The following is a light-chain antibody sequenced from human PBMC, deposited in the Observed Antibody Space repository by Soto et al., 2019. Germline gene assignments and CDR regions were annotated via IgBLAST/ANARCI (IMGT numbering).Light chain of an antibody. Sequence: EIVMTQSPATLSVSPGERATLSCSASQSVSSNLAGYQQKPGQAPRLLIYGASTRATGIPARFSGSGSGTEFTLTISSLQSEDFAVYYCQQYNNWPPQYTFGQGTKLEIK. V-gene: IGKV3-15*01. J-gene: IGKJ2*01. CDR2: GAS. CDR1: QSVSSN. CDR3: QQYNNWPPQYT.